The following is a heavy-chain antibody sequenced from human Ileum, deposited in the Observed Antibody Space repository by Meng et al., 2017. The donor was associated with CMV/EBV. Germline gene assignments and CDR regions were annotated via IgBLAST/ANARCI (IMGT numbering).Heavy chain of an antibody. CDR2: TNEHDSDK. D-gene: IGHD1-20*01. Sequence: GESLKISCAASGFTFTTYWMSWVRQAPGKGLEWVANTNEHDSDKYYVDAVKGRFTISRDNAKDSVYLQMTSLRAEDTAIYYCARRAGGITRTFFDFWGRGTPVTVSS. CDR1: GFTFTTYW. V-gene: IGHV3-7*01. CDR3: ARRAGGITRTFFDF. J-gene: IGHJ4*02.